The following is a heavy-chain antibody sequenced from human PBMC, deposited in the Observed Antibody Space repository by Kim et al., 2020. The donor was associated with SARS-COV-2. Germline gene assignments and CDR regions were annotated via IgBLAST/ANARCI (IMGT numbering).Heavy chain of an antibody. V-gene: IGHV3-30*01. Sequence: FTISRDNAKNALYLQMNSLRAEDTAVYYCARDGAEITMIVGVSSSDAFDIWGQGTMVTVSS. D-gene: IGHD3-22*01. CDR3: ARDGAEITMIVGVSSSDAFDI. J-gene: IGHJ3*02.